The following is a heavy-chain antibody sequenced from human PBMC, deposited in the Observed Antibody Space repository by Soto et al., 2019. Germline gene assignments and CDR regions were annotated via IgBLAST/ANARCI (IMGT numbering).Heavy chain of an antibody. CDR1: GGSVSSGSYY. D-gene: IGHD3-22*01. J-gene: IGHJ4*02. CDR3: ARDNSSGYYSYYFDY. Sequence: QVQLQESGPGLVKPSETLSLTCTVSGGSVSSGSYYWSWIRQPPGKGLEWIGYIYYSGSTNYNPSLKSRVTISVDTSKNQFSLKLSSVTAADTAVYYCARDNSSGYYSYYFDYWGQGTPVTVSS. CDR2: IYYSGST. V-gene: IGHV4-61*01.